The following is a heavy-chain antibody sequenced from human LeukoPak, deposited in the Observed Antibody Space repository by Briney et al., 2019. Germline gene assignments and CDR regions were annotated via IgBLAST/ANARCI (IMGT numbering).Heavy chain of an antibody. J-gene: IGHJ4*02. D-gene: IGHD3-10*01. CDR3: ARRGDERTFDY. CDR2: IYYSGST. CDR1: GGSISSSSYY. Sequence: SETLSLTCTVSGGSISSSSYYWGWIRQPPGKGLEWIRSIYYSGSTYYNPSLKSRVTISVDTSKNQFSLKLSSVTAADTAVYYCARRGDERTFDYWGQGTLVTVSS. V-gene: IGHV4-39*01.